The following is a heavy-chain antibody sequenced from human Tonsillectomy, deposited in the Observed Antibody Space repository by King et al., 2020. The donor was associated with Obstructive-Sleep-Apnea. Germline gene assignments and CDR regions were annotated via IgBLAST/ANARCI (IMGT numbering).Heavy chain of an antibody. CDR2: INPSGGST. CDR1: GYTSTTYY. CDR3: ASRLCRSSSCDDIGRVYYGMDV. D-gene: IGHD2-2*01. Sequence: QVQLVQSGAEVKKPGASVRVSCKASGYTSTTYYMHWVRQAPGQGLEWMGIINPSGGSTGYARKFQGRVTMTRDTSTSTVYMELSSLRSEDTAVYYCASRLCRSSSCDDIGRVYYGMDVWGQGTTVTVSS. V-gene: IGHV1-46*01. J-gene: IGHJ6*02.